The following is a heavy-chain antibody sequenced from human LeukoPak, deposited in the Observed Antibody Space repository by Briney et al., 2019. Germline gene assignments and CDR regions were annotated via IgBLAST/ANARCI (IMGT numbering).Heavy chain of an antibody. J-gene: IGHJ4*02. D-gene: IGHD1-26*01. V-gene: IGHV3-74*01. Sequence: PGGSLRLSCAASGFTFSNVWMNWVRQAPGKGLVWVSRIASDGSSTTYADSVKGRFSISRDNAKNTLYLQMNSLRVEDTAVYYCARDVGAGDYWGQGTLVTVSS. CDR3: ARDVGAGDY. CDR2: IASDGSST. CDR1: GFTFSNVW.